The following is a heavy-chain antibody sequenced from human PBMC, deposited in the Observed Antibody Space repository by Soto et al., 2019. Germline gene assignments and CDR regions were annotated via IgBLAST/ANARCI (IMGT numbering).Heavy chain of an antibody. Sequence: KPSETLSLTCTVSGGSISSGDYYWSWIRQPPGKGLEWIGYIYYTGSSYYNPSLKSRVTISVDTSKNQFSLRLNSVTAADTAVYYCARVGRGANYESSGYIDNWGQGTLVTVSS. J-gene: IGHJ4*02. CDR2: IYYTGSS. CDR3: ARVGRGANYESSGYIDN. CDR1: GGSISSGDYY. D-gene: IGHD3-22*01. V-gene: IGHV4-30-4*01.